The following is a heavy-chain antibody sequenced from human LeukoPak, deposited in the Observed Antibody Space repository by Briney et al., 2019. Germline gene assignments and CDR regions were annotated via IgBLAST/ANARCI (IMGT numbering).Heavy chain of an antibody. CDR1: GFTFSSYS. J-gene: IGHJ4*02. Sequence: QPGGSLRLSCAASGFTFSSYSMNWVRQAPGKGLEWVSYISSSSSTIYYADSVKGRFTISRDNAKNSLYLQMNSLRAEDTAVYYCAREGMATILSVLDFDYWGQGTLVTVSS. CDR3: AREGMATILSVLDFDY. D-gene: IGHD5-24*01. V-gene: IGHV3-48*01. CDR2: ISSSSSTI.